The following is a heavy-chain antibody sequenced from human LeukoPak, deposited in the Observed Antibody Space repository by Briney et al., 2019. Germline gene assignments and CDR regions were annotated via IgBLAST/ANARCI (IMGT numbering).Heavy chain of an antibody. CDR3: AREGISYGSGSYSFDY. J-gene: IGHJ4*02. CDR2: IKQDGSEK. D-gene: IGHD3-10*01. CDR1: GFTFSSYW. V-gene: IGHV3-7*01. Sequence: GGSLRLSCAASGFTFSSYWMSWVRRAPGKGLEWVANIKQDGSEKYYVDSVKGRFTISRDNAKNSLYLQMNSLRAEDTAVYYCAREGISYGSGSYSFDYWGQGTLVTVSS.